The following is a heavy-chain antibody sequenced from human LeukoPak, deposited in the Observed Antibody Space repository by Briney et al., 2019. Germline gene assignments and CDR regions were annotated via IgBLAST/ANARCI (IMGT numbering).Heavy chain of an antibody. J-gene: IGHJ3*02. CDR3: AKGEIAVAGNDAFDI. V-gene: IGHV3-9*01. CDR2: ISWNSGSI. CDR1: GFTFDDYA. D-gene: IGHD6-19*01. Sequence: GGSLRLSCAASGFTFDDYAMHRVRQAPGKGLEWVSGISWNSGSIGYADSVKGRFTISRDNAKNSLYLQMNSLRAEDTALYYCAKGEIAVAGNDAFDIWGQGTMVTVSS.